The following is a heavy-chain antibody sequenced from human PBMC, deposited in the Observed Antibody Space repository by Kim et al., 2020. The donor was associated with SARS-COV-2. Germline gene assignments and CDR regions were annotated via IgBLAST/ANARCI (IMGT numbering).Heavy chain of an antibody. V-gene: IGHV1-8*01. Sequence: ASVKVSCKASGYTFTSYDINWVRQATGQGLEWMGWMNPNSGNTGYAQKFQGRVTMTRNTSISTAYMELSSLRSEDTAVYYCATSDYGGNFYDNAFDIWVQGTMVTVSS. D-gene: IGHD4-17*01. CDR3: ATSDYGGNFYDNAFDI. CDR1: GYTFTSYD. CDR2: MNPNSGNT. J-gene: IGHJ3*02.